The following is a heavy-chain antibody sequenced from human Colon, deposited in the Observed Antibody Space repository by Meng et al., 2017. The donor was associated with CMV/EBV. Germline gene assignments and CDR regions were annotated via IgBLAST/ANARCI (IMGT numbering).Heavy chain of an antibody. CDR1: RLTLTTNW. J-gene: IGHJ4*02. Sequence: GESLKISCAASRLTLTTNWMTWVRQAPGEGLEWVATIKEEGSERPYVDSVKGRFTISRDNARNSLYLQMNSLRAEDTAVYYCARVDDDDGTGSSYRHLDHWGQGTLVTVSS. D-gene: IGHD3-10*01. V-gene: IGHV3-7*01. CDR3: ARVDDDDGTGSSYRHLDH. CDR2: IKEEGSER.